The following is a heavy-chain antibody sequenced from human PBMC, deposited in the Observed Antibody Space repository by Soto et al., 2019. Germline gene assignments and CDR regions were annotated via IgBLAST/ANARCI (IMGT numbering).Heavy chain of an antibody. J-gene: IGHJ6*02. CDR3: ARELPQRQGRNLDV. CDR2: INHRGSL. CDR1: GVSMTFGDQY. V-gene: IGHV4-31*03. D-gene: IGHD1-1*01. Sequence: SETLSLTCTVTGVSMTFGDQYWTWIRQRPGEGLEWFGYINHRGSLYYNPSLQSRVSMSVDTSKNQFSLNLSSVTAADTAVYYCARELPQRQGRNLDVWGQGTTVTVSS.